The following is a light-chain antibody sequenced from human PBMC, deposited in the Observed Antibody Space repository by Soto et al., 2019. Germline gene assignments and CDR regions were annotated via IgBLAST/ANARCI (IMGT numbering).Light chain of an antibody. CDR1: QSVSNS. CDR3: HHYNNWPPYT. V-gene: IGKV3D-15*01. Sequence: EIVMTQSPATLSVSPGERATLSCRASQSVSNSLAWYQQKPGQSPRLLIYGASTRATGIPARFSGSGSATEFPLTISSLQSEDFAVYYCHHYNNWPPYTFGQGTKLEIK. J-gene: IGKJ2*01. CDR2: GAS.